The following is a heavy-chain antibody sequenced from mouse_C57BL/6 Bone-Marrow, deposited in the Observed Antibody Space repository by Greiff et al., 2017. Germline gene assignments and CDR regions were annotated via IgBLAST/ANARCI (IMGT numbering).Heavy chain of an antibody. CDR3: ARSMNYGYAMDY. CDR1: GYTFTSYW. J-gene: IGHJ4*01. V-gene: IGHV1-53*01. CDR2: INPSNGGT. D-gene: IGHD1-1*01. Sequence: QVQLQQPGTELVKPGASVKLSCKASGYTFTSYWMHWVKQRPGQGLEWIGNINPSNGGTNYNEKFKSKATLTVDKSSSTAYMQLSSLTSEDAAVYECARSMNYGYAMDYWGQGTSVTVSS.